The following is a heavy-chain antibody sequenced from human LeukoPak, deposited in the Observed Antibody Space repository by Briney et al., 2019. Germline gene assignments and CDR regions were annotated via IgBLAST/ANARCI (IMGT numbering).Heavy chain of an antibody. CDR2: ISSSGSTI. D-gene: IGHD1-26*01. CDR1: GFTFSDYY. Sequence: GGSLRLSCAASGFTFSDYYISWIRQAPGKGLEWVSYISSSGSTIYYADSVKGRFTISRDNAKNSLYLQMNSLRAEDTAVYYCASGDSGSYYYFDYWGQGTLVTVSS. J-gene: IGHJ4*02. V-gene: IGHV3-11*01. CDR3: ASGDSGSYYYFDY.